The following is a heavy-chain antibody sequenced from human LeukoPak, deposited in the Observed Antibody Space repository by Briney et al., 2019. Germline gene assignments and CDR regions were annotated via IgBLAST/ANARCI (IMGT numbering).Heavy chain of an antibody. CDR1: GFIFSTYP. CDR3: ATSGIFDY. V-gene: IGHV3-23*01. Sequence: GGSLRLSCAASGFIFSTYPMSWVRQAPGKGLEWVSAITGSGDSTFYADSVKGRCTISRDNSKNTLYLQMNSLRAEDTAVYYCATSGIFDYWGQGTLVTVSS. J-gene: IGHJ4*02. D-gene: IGHD1-1*01. CDR2: ITGSGDST.